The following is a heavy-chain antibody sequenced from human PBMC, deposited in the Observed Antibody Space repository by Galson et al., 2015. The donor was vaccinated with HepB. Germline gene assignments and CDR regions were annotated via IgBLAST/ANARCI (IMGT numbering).Heavy chain of an antibody. CDR3: ARGLVAVAGGHYYYGMDV. J-gene: IGHJ6*02. CDR1: GYTFTSYG. CDR2: INPGGGRT. D-gene: IGHD6-19*01. Sequence: SVKVSCKASGYTFTSYGISWVRQAPGQGLEWLGIINPGGGRTTYAQRFQGRVTMTRDTSTSTVYMELSSLRSEDTAVYYCARGLVAVAGGHYYYGMDVWGQGTTVTVSS. V-gene: IGHV1-46*03.